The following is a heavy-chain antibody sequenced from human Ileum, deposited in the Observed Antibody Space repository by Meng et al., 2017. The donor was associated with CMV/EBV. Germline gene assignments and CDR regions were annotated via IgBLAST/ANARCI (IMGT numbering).Heavy chain of an antibody. CDR1: GYTFTKNA. D-gene: IGHD6-19*01. V-gene: IGHV1-3*02. J-gene: IGHJ4*02. CDR3: ARGREPATWLFDY. CDR2: SNVDSGNQ. Sequence: SVKVSCKSSGYTFTKNAIHWVRQAPGHRLQWMGWSNVDSGNQQYSQEFQGRLNFTRDTPVSTAYMELSSLTSEDMGVYYWARGREPATWLFDYWGQGSLVTVSS.